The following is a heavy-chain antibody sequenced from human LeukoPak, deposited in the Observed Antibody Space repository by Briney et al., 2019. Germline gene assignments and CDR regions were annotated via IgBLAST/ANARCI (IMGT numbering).Heavy chain of an antibody. CDR3: ARGIDYYGSGSYPLHFQH. CDR1: GFTFSSYA. CDR2: ISSSGGST. Sequence: GGSLRLSCAASGFTFSSYAMSWVRQAPGKGLEWVSRISSSGGSTYYADSVKGRFTISRDNSKNTLYLQMNSLRAEDTAVYYCARGIDYYGSGSYPLHFQHWGQGTLVTVSS. D-gene: IGHD3-10*01. J-gene: IGHJ1*01. V-gene: IGHV3-23*01.